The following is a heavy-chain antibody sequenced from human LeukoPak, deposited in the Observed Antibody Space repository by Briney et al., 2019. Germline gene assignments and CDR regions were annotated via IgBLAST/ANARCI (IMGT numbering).Heavy chain of an antibody. V-gene: IGHV3-74*01. D-gene: IGHD4-11*01. Sequence: GGSVSLSCAASGFTFSSNWMHWVCQAPGKGLVCVSRINEDGSTTNYADSVKGRSTIFRDNAKKMVYLQMNSLRVEDSAVYYCAAGPSSNGHQLPYWGQGTLVTVSS. CDR1: GFTFSSNW. CDR3: AAGPSSNGHQLPY. CDR2: INEDGSTT. J-gene: IGHJ4*02.